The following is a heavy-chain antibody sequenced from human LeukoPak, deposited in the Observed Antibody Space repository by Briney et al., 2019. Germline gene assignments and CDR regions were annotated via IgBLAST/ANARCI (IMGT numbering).Heavy chain of an antibody. CDR2: IIPILGIA. V-gene: IGHV1-69*02. D-gene: IGHD4-11*01. Sequence: SVKVSCKASGGTFSSYTISWVRQAPGQGLEWMGRIIPILGIANYAQKFQGRVTITADKSTSTAYMELSSLRSEDTAVYYCASLVYSNTARYYFDYWGQGTLVTVSS. CDR1: GGTFSSYT. CDR3: ASLVYSNTARYYFDY. J-gene: IGHJ4*02.